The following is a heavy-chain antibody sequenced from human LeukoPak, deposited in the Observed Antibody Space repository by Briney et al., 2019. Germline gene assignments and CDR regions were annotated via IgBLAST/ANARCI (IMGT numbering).Heavy chain of an antibody. CDR3: AREGDYIAAADWQSTAFDI. CDR2: IIPIFGTA. CDR1: GGTFSSYA. Sequence: SVKVSCKASGGTFSSYAISWVRQAPGQGLEWMGGIIPIFGTANYAQKFQGRVTITADESTSTAYVELSSLRSEDTAVYYCAREGDYIAAADWQSTAFDIWGQGTMVTVSS. J-gene: IGHJ3*02. V-gene: IGHV1-69*13. D-gene: IGHD6-13*01.